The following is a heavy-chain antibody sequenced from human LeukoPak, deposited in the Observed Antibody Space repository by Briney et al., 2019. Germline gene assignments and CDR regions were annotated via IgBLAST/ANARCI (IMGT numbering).Heavy chain of an antibody. V-gene: IGHV3-7*01. J-gene: IGHJ4*02. CDR3: ARTRTQLSYRALDY. CDR2: IRQDGSEQ. D-gene: IGHD2-2*01. CDR1: GCTFGSYY. Sequence: WGSLRLTCAASGCTFGSYYMSWVRRAPGKGLEWVANIRQDGSEQYYVDSVKGRFTTSRDNAKKSLYLQLSGLRVEDTAVYYCARTRTQLSYRALDYWGQGTPVTVSS.